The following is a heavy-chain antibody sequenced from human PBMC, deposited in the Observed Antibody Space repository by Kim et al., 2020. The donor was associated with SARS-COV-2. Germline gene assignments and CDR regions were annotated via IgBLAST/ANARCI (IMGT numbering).Heavy chain of an antibody. CDR2: IYYSGST. V-gene: IGHV4-31*03. D-gene: IGHD6-13*01. Sequence: SETLSLTCTVSGGSISSGGYYWSWIRQHPGKGLEWIGYIYYSGSTYYNPSLESRVTISVDTSKNQFSLKLSSVTAADTAVYYCARDSIAAARMIYGMDVWGQGTTVTVSS. J-gene: IGHJ6*02. CDR3: ARDSIAAARMIYGMDV. CDR1: GGSISSGGYY.